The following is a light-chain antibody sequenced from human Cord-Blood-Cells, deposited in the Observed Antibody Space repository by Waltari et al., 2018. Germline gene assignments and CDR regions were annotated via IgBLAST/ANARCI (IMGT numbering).Light chain of an antibody. Sequence: QSALTQPASVSGSPGQSITISCTGTSSDVGGYNYVSWYQPHPGKAPKLMIYDVGNRPSGFSNRFSGSKSGNTASLTISGLQAEDEADYYCSSYTSSSTLVVFGGGTKLTVL. CDR1: SSDVGGYNY. V-gene: IGLV2-14*01. J-gene: IGLJ2*01. CDR3: SSYTSSSTLVV. CDR2: DVG.